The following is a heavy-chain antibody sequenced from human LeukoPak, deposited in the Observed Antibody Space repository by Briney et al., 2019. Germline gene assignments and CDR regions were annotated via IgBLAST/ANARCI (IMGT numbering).Heavy chain of an antibody. CDR2: IRYDGSNK. J-gene: IGHJ4*02. CDR3: ARSGNYYLDY. D-gene: IGHD1-26*01. CDR1: GFTFSSYG. V-gene: IGHV3-30*02. Sequence: GGSLRLSCAASGFTFSSYGMHWVRQAPGKGLEWVAFIRYDGSNKYYADSVKGRFTISRDIAKNSLYLQMNSLRAEDTAVYYCARSGNYYLDYWGQGTLVTVSS.